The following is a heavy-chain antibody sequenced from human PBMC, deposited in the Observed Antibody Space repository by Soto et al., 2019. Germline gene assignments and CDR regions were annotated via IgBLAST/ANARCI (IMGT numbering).Heavy chain of an antibody. CDR1: GYTFTTYP. CDR3: ARKDYYGSGIYYFDY. J-gene: IGHJ4*02. Sequence: GASVKVSCKPSGYTFTTYPIHWVRQAPGQSLEWMGWINPANGDRGYSQNFQGRVTITRDASASTAYMELSSLRSEDTAVYYCARKDYYGSGIYYFDYWGQGTLVTVSS. D-gene: IGHD3-10*01. CDR2: INPANGDR. V-gene: IGHV1-3*01.